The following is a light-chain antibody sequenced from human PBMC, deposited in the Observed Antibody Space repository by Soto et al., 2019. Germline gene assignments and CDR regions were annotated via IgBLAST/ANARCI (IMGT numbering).Light chain of an antibody. CDR3: QQYGSSPLN. J-gene: IGKJ4*01. CDR1: QSVSSSY. V-gene: IGKV3-20*01. Sequence: EIVLTQSPGTLSLSPGERATLSCRASQSVSSSYLAWYQQKPGQAPRLLIYGASSRATGIPDRFSGSGSVTDFTLTISRLEPEDVAVDYCQQYGSSPLNFGGGTKVEIK. CDR2: GAS.